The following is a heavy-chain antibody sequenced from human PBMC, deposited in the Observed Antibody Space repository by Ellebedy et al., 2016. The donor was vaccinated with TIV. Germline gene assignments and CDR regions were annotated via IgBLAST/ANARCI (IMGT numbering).Heavy chain of an antibody. V-gene: IGHV4-59*01. D-gene: IGHD2-2*01. CDR2: IYYSGST. Sequence: MPSETLFLTCTVSGGSISSYYWSWIRQPPGKGLEWIGYIYYSGSTNYNPSLKSRVTISVDTSKNQFSLKLSSVTAADTAVFYCARESRRYCSSTSCYESATDWFDPWGQGTLVTVSS. CDR1: GGSISSYY. J-gene: IGHJ5*02. CDR3: ARESRRYCSSTSCYESATDWFDP.